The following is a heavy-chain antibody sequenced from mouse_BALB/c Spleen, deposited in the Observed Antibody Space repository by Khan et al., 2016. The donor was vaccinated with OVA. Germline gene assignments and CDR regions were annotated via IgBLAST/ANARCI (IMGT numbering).Heavy chain of an antibody. CDR2: ISYSGST. CDR1: GYSITSGYG. CDR3: ARTARIKY. Sequence: VQLKESGPGLAKPSPSLSLTCTVTGYSITSGYGWYWIRQFPRNKLEWMGYISYSGSTNYNPSLNSRTSITPDTSNNQFFLQLNSVTTEDTATYICARTARIKYWGQGTTLTVSS. J-gene: IGHJ2*01. D-gene: IGHD1-2*01. V-gene: IGHV3-1*02.